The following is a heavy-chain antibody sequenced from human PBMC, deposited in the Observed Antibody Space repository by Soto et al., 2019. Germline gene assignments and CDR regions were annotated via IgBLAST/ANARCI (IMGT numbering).Heavy chain of an antibody. CDR3: ARRADYDILTGYSNWFDP. J-gene: IGHJ5*02. Sequence: QVQLVQSGAEVKKPGSSVKVSCKASGGTFSSYAISWVRQAPGQGLEWMGGIIPIFGTANYAQKFQGRVTITADESTSTAYMELSSLRSEDTAVYYCARRADYDILTGYSNWFDPWGQGTLVTVSS. D-gene: IGHD3-9*01. V-gene: IGHV1-69*01. CDR2: IIPIFGTA. CDR1: GGTFSSYA.